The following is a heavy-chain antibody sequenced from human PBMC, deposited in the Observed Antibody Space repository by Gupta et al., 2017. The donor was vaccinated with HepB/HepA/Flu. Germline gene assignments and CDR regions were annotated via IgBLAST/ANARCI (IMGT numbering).Heavy chain of an antibody. Sequence: QVHLVQSGAEVKKPGASVKISCKVSGYALSELSIHWVRHTPGKGLEWMGGFDPEDGETIYAQKFQGRVTMTEDKSTDTTYVQLNRLRSEDTAVYYGARNPSSGWWFFFDSWGQGTLVTVSS. V-gene: IGHV1-24*01. J-gene: IGHJ4*02. CDR1: GYALSELS. CDR3: ARNPSSGWWFFFDS. CDR2: FDPEDGET. D-gene: IGHD6-19*01.